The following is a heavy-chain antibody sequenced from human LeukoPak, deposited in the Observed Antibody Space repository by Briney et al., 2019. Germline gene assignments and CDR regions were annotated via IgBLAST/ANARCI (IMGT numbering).Heavy chain of an antibody. V-gene: IGHV3-23*01. J-gene: IGHJ4*02. Sequence: GGSLRLSCAASGFTFSSYAMSWVRQAPGKGLEWVSTISGSGGSTDYAESVKGRFTISRDNSKNTLYLQMNSLRAEDPGVYYCAKEQQLWLLGYFDYWGQGALVTVSS. CDR1: GFTFSSYA. CDR3: AKEQQLWLLGYFDY. CDR2: ISGSGGST. D-gene: IGHD5-18*01.